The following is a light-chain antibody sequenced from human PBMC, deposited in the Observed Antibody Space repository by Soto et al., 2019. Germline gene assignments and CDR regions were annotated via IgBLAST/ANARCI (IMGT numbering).Light chain of an antibody. Sequence: ILLTQSPATLSLSPGERATLSCRASQSVSSYLAWYQQKPGQAPRLLIYDASNRATGIPARFSGSGSGTDFTLTISSLEPEDFALYYCQQRSNWPSTFGQGTRLEIK. CDR3: QQRSNWPST. J-gene: IGKJ5*01. CDR1: QSVSSY. V-gene: IGKV3-11*01. CDR2: DAS.